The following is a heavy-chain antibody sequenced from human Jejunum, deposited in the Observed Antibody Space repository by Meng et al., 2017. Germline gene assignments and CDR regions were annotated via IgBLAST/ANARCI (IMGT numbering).Heavy chain of an antibody. D-gene: IGHD3-16*02. CDR2: VFYSGST. CDR1: GDSLGTHY. J-gene: IGHJ4*02. Sequence: QLQGPGPGLVKPPETLSLACTVSGDSLGTHYWSWIRQPPGKGLEWIGYVFYSGSTNYNPSLKSRVAISVDTSKNQVSLKLTSVTAADTAVYYCARSFHESSWGSYRYLFGLWGQGALVTVSS. CDR3: ARSFHESSWGSYRYLFGL. V-gene: IGHV4-59*11.